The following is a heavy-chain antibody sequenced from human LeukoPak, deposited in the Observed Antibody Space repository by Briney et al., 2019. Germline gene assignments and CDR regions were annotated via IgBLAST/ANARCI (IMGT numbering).Heavy chain of an antibody. V-gene: IGHV1-8*01. CDR1: GYTFTSYD. J-gene: IGHJ4*02. CDR2: MNPKSGFT. CDR3: ARTDSDLDY. D-gene: IGHD2-21*02. Sequence: ASVKVSCKASGYTFTSYDINWVRQATGQGLEWMGWMNPKSGFTGNAQKFQGRVTMTRNTAMNTAYMELSSLRSEDTAVYYCARTDSDLDYWGQGTLITVSS.